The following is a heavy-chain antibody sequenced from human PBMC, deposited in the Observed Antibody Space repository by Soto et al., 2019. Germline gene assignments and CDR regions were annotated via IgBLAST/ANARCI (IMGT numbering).Heavy chain of an antibody. CDR3: ARSRRGSGAFKYYFDY. CDR2: MNPNSGNT. Sequence: ASVKVSCKASGYTFTSYDINWVRQATGQGLEWMGWMNPNSGNTGYAQKFQGRVTMTRNTSISTAYMELSSLRSEDTAVYYCARSRRGSGAFKYYFDYWGRGTLVTVSS. V-gene: IGHV1-8*01. J-gene: IGHJ4*02. D-gene: IGHD3-10*01. CDR1: GYTFTSYD.